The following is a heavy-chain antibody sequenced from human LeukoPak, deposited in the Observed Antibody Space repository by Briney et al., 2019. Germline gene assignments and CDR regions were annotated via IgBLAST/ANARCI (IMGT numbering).Heavy chain of an antibody. J-gene: IGHJ5*02. CDR3: ARRAELGMRWFDP. CDR1: GYTFTDYW. D-gene: IGHD7-27*01. V-gene: IGHV5-51*01. CDR2: IYCDGSKT. Sequence: GESLKISCEGSGYTFTDYWIGWVRQMPGKGLEWMGIIYCDGSKTTYSPSFQSQVTISVDKSINTACLQWSSLKASDTAIYFCARRAELGMRWFDPWGQGTLVTVLS.